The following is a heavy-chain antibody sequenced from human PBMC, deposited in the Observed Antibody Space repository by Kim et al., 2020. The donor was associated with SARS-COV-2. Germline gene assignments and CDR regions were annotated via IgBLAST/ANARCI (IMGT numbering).Heavy chain of an antibody. J-gene: IGHJ4*02. Sequence: GSLRLSCTVSGGSISSYYWSWIRQPPGKGLEWIGYIYYSGSTNYNPSLKSRVTISVDTSKNQFSLKLSSVTAADTAVYYCAREGPHGDSLDYWGQGTLVTVSS. D-gene: IGHD4-17*01. CDR1: GGSISSYY. CDR2: IYYSGST. V-gene: IGHV4-59*01. CDR3: AREGPHGDSLDY.